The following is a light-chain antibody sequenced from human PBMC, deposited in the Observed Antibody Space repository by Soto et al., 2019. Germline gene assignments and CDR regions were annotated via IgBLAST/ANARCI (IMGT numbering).Light chain of an antibody. CDR2: DAA. CDR3: QQYGRSLWT. J-gene: IGKJ1*01. CDR1: QSVVISY. V-gene: IGKV3-20*01. Sequence: EIVLTQSPGTLSLSPGEGATLSCRASQSVVISYLSWYQQKPGQAPRLLIYDAASRATGIPDRFSGSGSRTDFTLTISRLEPEDFAVYYCQQYGRSLWTFGQGTKVDIK.